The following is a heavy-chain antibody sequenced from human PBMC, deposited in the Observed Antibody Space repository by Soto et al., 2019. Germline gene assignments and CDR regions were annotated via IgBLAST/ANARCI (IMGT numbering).Heavy chain of an antibody. CDR2: ISAYNGNT. V-gene: IGHV1-18*01. Sequence: GASVKVSCKASGYTFSSYGISWVRQAPGQGLEWMGWISAYNGNTNYAQKLQGRVTMTTDTSTSTAYMELRSLRSDDTAVYYCARDKRYCISTSCYGGGNWFDPWGQGTLVTVPQ. D-gene: IGHD2-2*01. CDR3: ARDKRYCISTSCYGGGNWFDP. J-gene: IGHJ5*02. CDR1: GYTFSSYG.